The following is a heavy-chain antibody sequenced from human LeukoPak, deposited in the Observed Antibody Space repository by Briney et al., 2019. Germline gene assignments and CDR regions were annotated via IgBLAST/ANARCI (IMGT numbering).Heavy chain of an antibody. CDR3: ARLTVTPYYFDY. Sequence: ASVKVSFKASGYTFTIYAIHWVRQAPGQSPEWMGWINVGNGNTKYSQKFQGRVTITRDTSASTAYMELSSLRSEDTAVYYCARLTVTPYYFDYWGQGTLVTVSS. CDR1: GYTFTIYA. J-gene: IGHJ4*02. V-gene: IGHV1-3*01. CDR2: INVGNGNT. D-gene: IGHD4-17*01.